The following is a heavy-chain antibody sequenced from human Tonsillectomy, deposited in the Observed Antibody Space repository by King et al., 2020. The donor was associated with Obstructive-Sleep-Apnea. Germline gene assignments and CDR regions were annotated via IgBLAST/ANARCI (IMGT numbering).Heavy chain of an antibody. CDR2: IYPGDSDT. V-gene: IGHV5-51*01. D-gene: IGHD3-10*01. Sequence: QLVQSGAEVKKPGESLKISCKGSGYSFTSYWIGWVRQMPGKGLEWMGIIYPGDSDTRYSPSFQGQVTISADKSISTAYLQWSSLKASDTAMSYCARPLIYYYGSGSLKRKKYYYYGMDVWGQGTTVTVSS. CDR3: ARPLIYYYGSGSLKRKKYYYYGMDV. J-gene: IGHJ6*02. CDR1: GYSFTSYW.